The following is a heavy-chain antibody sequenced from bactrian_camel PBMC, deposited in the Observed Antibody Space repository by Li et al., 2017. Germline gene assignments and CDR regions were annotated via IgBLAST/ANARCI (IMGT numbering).Heavy chain of an antibody. J-gene: IGHJ4*01. CDR3: AADPRGGCFLSDLFQKQKYNY. CDR2: IDTAGMP. V-gene: IGHV3S53*01. CDR1: GYSVSKGY. D-gene: IGHD4*01. Sequence: HVQLVESGGGSALAGGPVRLSCEASGYSVSKGYMAWFRQAPGKEREGVADIDTAGMPTYTYSVKDRFTISKDNVKNTLYLQMNSLKPEDTAVYYCAADPRGGCFLSDLFQKQKYNYWGQGTQVTV.